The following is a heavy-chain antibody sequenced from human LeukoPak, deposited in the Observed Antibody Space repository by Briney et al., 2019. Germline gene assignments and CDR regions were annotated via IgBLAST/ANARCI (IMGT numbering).Heavy chain of an antibody. V-gene: IGHV4-38-2*02. CDR2: IYHSGST. J-gene: IGHJ6*03. D-gene: IGHD4-11*01. CDR1: GYSISSGYY. CDR3: ARYLRVTVTPGYYYYMDV. Sequence: PSETLSLTCTVSGYSISSGYYCGWIRQPPGKGLEWIGSIYHSGSTYYNPSLKSRVTISVDTSKNQFSLKLSSVTAADTAVYYCARYLRVTVTPGYYYYMDVWGKGTTVTVSS.